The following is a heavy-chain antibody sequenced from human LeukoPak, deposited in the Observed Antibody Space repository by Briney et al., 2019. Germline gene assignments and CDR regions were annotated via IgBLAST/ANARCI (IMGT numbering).Heavy chain of an antibody. CDR2: FYYSGTT. Sequence: PSETLSLTCTVSDGSIRGYYWTWIRHPPGKGLEWIGYFYYSGTTNYNPSLKSRVAISLDTSKSQFSLKVNSVTAADTAVYYCARAKGGGSGFFDYWGQGTLVTVSS. D-gene: IGHD3-22*01. CDR1: DGSIRGYY. CDR3: ARAKGGGSGFFDY. V-gene: IGHV4-59*01. J-gene: IGHJ4*02.